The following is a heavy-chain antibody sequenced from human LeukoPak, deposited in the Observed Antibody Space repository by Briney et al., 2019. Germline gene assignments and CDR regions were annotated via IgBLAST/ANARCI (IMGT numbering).Heavy chain of an antibody. D-gene: IGHD3-10*01. CDR1: GFTFSNYA. V-gene: IGHV3-23*01. Sequence: GGSLRLSCAASGFTFSNYAMIWVRQAPGKGLEWVSAISDSGDTTYYADSVKARFTLSRDNSRNTVYLQMSSLRVEDTALYYCAKSPNYYLSTRSRRDFDFWGQGTLVTVSS. J-gene: IGHJ4*02. CDR3: AKSPNYYLSTRSRRDFDF. CDR2: ISDSGDTT.